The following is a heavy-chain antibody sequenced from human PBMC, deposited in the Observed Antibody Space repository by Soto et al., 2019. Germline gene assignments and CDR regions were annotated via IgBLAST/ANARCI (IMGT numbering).Heavy chain of an antibody. CDR3: ARDPGDRTFEN. J-gene: IGHJ4*02. CDR1: GYMFTAYY. V-gene: IGHV1-2*02. CDR2: INPDSGDT. Sequence: GASVKVSCKASGYMFTAYYIHWLRQAPGQGLEWMGWINPDSGDTSYAQKFQGRVTLTRDTSFSPAYMELSSLTSDDTAIYYCARDPGDRTFENWGQGTLVTVSS.